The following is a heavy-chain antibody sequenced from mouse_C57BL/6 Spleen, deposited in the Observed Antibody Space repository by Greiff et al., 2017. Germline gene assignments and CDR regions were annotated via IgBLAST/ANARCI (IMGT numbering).Heavy chain of an antibody. CDR1: GYTFTSYW. V-gene: IGHV1-53*01. CDR3: AGAYDYDYEAMDY. CDR2: INPSNGGT. J-gene: IGHJ4*01. Sequence: QVQLQQPGAELVKPGASVKMSCKASGYTFTSYWMHWVKQRPGQGLEWLGNINPSNGGTNYNEKFKSKATLTVDKSSSTAYIQLSSLTSEDSAVYYCAGAYDYDYEAMDYWGQGTSVTVSS. D-gene: IGHD2-4*01.